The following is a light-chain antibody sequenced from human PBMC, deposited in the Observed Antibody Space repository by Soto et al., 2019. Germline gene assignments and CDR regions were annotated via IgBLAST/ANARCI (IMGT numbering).Light chain of an antibody. V-gene: IGLV2-23*01. J-gene: IGLJ1*01. Sequence: QSVLTQPASVSGSPGQSITISCTGTSSDVGSYNLVSRYQQHPGKAPKLMIYEGSKRPSGVSNRFSGSKSGNTASLTISGLQAEDDAEYYCCSYAGSSTFYVFGTGTKVTVL. CDR2: EGS. CDR3: CSYAGSSTFYV. CDR1: SSDVGSYNL.